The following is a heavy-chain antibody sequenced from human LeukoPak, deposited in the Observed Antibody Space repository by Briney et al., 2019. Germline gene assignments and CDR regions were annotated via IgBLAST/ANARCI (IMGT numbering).Heavy chain of an antibody. V-gene: IGHV3-21*01. J-gene: IGHJ4*02. Sequence: PGGSLRLSCAASGFTFSSYSMNWVRQAPGKGLECVSSISSRSSYIYYADSVKGRFTISRDNAKNSLYLQMNSLRAEDTAVYYCARADGIAAAGDYWGQGTLVTVSS. D-gene: IGHD6-13*01. CDR2: ISSRSSYI. CDR1: GFTFSSYS. CDR3: ARADGIAAAGDY.